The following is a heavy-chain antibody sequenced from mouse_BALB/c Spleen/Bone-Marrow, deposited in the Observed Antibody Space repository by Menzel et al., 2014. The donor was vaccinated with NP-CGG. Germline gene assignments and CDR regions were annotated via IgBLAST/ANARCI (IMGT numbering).Heavy chain of an antibody. Sequence: QVQLQQSGAGLVKPGASVKLSCKASGYTFTEYIVHWVKQRSGQGLEWIGWFYPGSGSIKYNEKFKDKATLTADKSSSTVYMELSRLTSEDSAVYFCARHEGGEMGFDYWGQGTTLTVSS. CDR3: ARHEGGEMGFDY. J-gene: IGHJ2*01. CDR2: FYPGSGSI. V-gene: IGHV1-62-2*01. CDR1: GYTFTEYI. D-gene: IGHD2-3*01.